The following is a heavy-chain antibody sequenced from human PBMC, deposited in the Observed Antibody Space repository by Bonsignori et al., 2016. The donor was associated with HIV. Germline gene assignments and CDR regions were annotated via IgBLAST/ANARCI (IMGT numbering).Heavy chain of an antibody. CDR2: IKYDGGER. V-gene: IGHV3-7*03. D-gene: IGHD5-12*01. CDR3: ARAGWLRDSSNY. CDR1: GFTFSTYW. J-gene: IGHJ4*02. Sequence: GGSLRLSCAASGFTFSTYWMSWVRQSPGKGLVWVANIKYDGGERYYVDSVKGRFTISRDNAKNALYLQMNSLRADDTGVYYCARAGWLRDSSNYWGQGTLVTVSS.